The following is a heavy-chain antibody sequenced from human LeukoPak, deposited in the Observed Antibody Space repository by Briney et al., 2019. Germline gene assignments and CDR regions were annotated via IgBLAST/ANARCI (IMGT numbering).Heavy chain of an antibody. D-gene: IGHD6-19*01. CDR3: AKDKEGIAVAGTPFDY. Sequence: PGGSLRLSCAASGFTFSSYAMSWVRQAPGKGLEWVSAISGSGGSTYYADSVKGRFTISRDNSKNTLYLQMNSLRAEDTAVYYCAKDKEGIAVAGTPFDYWGQGTLVTVSS. CDR2: ISGSGGST. CDR1: GFTFSSYA. V-gene: IGHV3-23*01. J-gene: IGHJ4*02.